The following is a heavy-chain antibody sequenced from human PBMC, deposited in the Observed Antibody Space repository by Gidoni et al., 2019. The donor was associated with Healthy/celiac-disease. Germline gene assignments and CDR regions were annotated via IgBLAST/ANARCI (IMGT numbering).Heavy chain of an antibody. V-gene: IGHV4-34*01. D-gene: IGHD5-18*01. CDR2: IHHSGST. CDR3: ARGRGGSGYSYGYIGIDY. Sequence: QVQLQQWGAGLLKPSETLSLTCAVYGGSFSGDYWSWLRQPPGKGLEWIGEIHHSGSTNYNPSLKSRVTISVDTSKNQFSLKLSSATAADTAVYYCARGRGGSGYSYGYIGIDYWGQGTLVIVSS. CDR1: GGSFSGDY. J-gene: IGHJ4*02.